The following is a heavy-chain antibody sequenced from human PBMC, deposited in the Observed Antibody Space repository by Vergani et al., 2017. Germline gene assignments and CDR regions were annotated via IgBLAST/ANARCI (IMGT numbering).Heavy chain of an antibody. CDR1: GFTFDDYA. Sequence: EVQLVESGGGLVQPGRSLRLSCAASGFTFDDYAMHWVRQAPGKGLEWVSGISWNSGSIGYADSVKGRFTISRDNAKNSLYLQMNSLRAEDTAVYYCAKDYGDYDRYFDLWGRGTLVTVSS. CDR3: AKDYGDYDRYFDL. D-gene: IGHD4-17*01. V-gene: IGHV3-9*01. CDR2: ISWNSGSI. J-gene: IGHJ2*01.